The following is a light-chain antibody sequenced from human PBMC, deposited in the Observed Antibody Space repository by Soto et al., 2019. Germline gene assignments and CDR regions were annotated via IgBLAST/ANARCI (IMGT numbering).Light chain of an antibody. Sequence: EIGLTQSPATLSLSTGERATLSCRASQSVSSYLAWYQQKPGQAPRLLIYDASNRATGIPARFSGSGSGTDFTLTISSLEPEDFAVYYCQQRSNWTFGQGTKVDI. CDR2: DAS. CDR1: QSVSSY. J-gene: IGKJ1*01. CDR3: QQRSNWT. V-gene: IGKV3-11*01.